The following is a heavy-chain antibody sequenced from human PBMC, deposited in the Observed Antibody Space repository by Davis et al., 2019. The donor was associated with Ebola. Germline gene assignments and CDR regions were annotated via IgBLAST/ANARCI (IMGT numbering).Heavy chain of an antibody. D-gene: IGHD3-22*01. Sequence: MPSETLSLTCTVSGGSISSNNYYWDWIRQPPGKGLEWIGSMYYSGSTYYNPSPKSRVTISADTSKNQFSLRLSSVTATDAAVYYCARGHYYESGVQFYYYSNGMDVWGKGTTVIVSS. CDR1: GGSISSNNYY. V-gene: IGHV4-39*01. CDR2: MYYSGST. J-gene: IGHJ6*04. CDR3: ARGHYYESGVQFYYYSNGMDV.